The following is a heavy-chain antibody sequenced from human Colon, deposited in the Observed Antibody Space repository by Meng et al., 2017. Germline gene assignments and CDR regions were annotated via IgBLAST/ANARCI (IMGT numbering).Heavy chain of an antibody. V-gene: IGHV4-61*01. Sequence: QVPLQASGPGLLSPSQTPSLTCTGSGASLSSGNHYLSWIRQPPGKGLEYIAYVDYSGSTHYNPSLKSRVTMSVDTSKKQLSLKLSSVTAADTAVYYCAGGPWEFDYWGQGTLVTVSS. CDR1: GASLSSGNHY. D-gene: IGHD1-26*01. CDR2: VDYSGST. CDR3: AGGPWEFDY. J-gene: IGHJ4*02.